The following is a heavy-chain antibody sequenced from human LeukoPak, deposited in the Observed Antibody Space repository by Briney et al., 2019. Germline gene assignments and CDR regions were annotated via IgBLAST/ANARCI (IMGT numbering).Heavy chain of an antibody. V-gene: IGHV3-21*01. CDR1: GFTFSSYY. D-gene: IGHD3-16*01. Sequence: GSLRLSCAASGFTFSSYYINWVRQAPGKGLEWVSSISGSSDFIYYADSLKGRFTISRDNAKNSLYLQLNSLRPEDTAVYYCARDLGGFRGVFDYWGQGTLVTVSS. J-gene: IGHJ4*02. CDR2: ISGSSDFI. CDR3: ARDLGGFRGVFDY.